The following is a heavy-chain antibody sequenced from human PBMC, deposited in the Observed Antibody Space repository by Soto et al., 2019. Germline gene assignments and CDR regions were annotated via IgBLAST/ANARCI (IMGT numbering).Heavy chain of an antibody. D-gene: IGHD3-22*01. CDR1: GGSISSGGYY. CDR3: ASGMIVVARQPLTY. Sequence: SETLSLTCPVSGGSISSGGYYWSWVRQHPGKGLEWIGYIHYSGSTYYNPSLKSRIIISVDTSKKQFSLNLSSVTAADTAVYYCASGMIVVARQPLTYWGQGTLVTVSS. J-gene: IGHJ4*02. CDR2: IHYSGST. V-gene: IGHV4-31*03.